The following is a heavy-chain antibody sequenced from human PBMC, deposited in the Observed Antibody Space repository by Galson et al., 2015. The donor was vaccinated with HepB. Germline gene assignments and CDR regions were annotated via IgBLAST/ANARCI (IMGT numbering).Heavy chain of an antibody. V-gene: IGHV1-24*01. D-gene: IGHD4-23*01. Sequence: SVKVSCKVSGYTLTELSMHWVRQAPGKGLEWMGGFDPEDGETIYAQKFQGRVTMTEDTSTDTADMEQSSLRAEDTAVYYCATEACFGLSFEATVVTPGAFDIWGQGTMVTVSS. CDR2: FDPEDGET. J-gene: IGHJ3*02. CDR3: ATEACFGLSFEATVVTPGAFDI. CDR1: GYTLTELS.